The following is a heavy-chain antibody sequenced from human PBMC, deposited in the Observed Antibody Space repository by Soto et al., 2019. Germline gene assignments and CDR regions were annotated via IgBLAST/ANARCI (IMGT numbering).Heavy chain of an antibody. D-gene: IGHD3-22*01. Sequence: GSLRLSCAASGFTFSSYWMSWVRQAPGKGLEWVANIKQDGSEKYYVDSVKGRFTISRDNAKNSLYLQMNSLRAEDTAVYYCASAYYYDSSGYGYWGQGTLVTVSS. J-gene: IGHJ4*02. CDR1: GFTFSSYW. V-gene: IGHV3-7*03. CDR2: IKQDGSEK. CDR3: ASAYYYDSSGYGY.